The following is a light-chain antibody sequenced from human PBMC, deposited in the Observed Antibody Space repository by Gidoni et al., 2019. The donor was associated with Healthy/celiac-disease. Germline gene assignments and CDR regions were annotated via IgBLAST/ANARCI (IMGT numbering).Light chain of an antibody. V-gene: IGLV1-40*01. Sequence: QSVLTQPPSVSGAPGQRVPISCTGSSSNIGAGYDVHWYQQLPGTAPKLLIYGNSNRPSGVPDRFSGSKSGTSASLAITGLQAEDEADHYCQSYDSSLSGWGVFGTGTKVTVL. CDR1: SSNIGAGYD. J-gene: IGLJ1*01. CDR3: QSYDSSLSGWGV. CDR2: GNS.